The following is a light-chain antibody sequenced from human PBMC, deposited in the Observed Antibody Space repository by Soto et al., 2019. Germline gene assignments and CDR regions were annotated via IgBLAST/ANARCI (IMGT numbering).Light chain of an antibody. CDR2: LGS. CDR3: MQALQTTFT. V-gene: IGKV2-28*01. Sequence: DIVMTQSPLSLPVTPGEPASISCRSSQSLLHSNGYNYLDWYLQKPGQSPQVLIYLGSNRASGVPDRFSGSGSGTDFTLKISRVEAEDVGVYYCMQALQTTFTFGGGTKVEIK. J-gene: IGKJ4*01. CDR1: QSLLHSNGYNY.